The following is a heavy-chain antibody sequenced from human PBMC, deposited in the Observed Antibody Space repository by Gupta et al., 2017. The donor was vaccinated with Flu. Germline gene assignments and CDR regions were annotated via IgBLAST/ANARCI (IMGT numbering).Heavy chain of an antibody. V-gene: IGHV3-23*01. J-gene: IGHJ4*02. D-gene: IGHD6-13*01. CDR2: IGGSGDDT. CDR3: ANLDSSSWFNY. Sequence: EGQLLASVGGFIQPGGSLRLPCAATGFTFTSDTMTWVRQAQGKGLEWVSSIGGSGDDTYYADSVKGRFTISRDNSKSTLYLQMNSLRAEDTAVYYCANLDSSSWFNYWGQGTLVTVYS. CDR1: GFTFTSDT.